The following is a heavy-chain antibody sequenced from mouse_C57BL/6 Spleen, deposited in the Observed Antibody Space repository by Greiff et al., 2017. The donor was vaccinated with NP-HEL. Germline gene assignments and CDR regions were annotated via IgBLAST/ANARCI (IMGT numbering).Heavy chain of an antibody. CDR2: IWSGGST. CDR1: GFSLTSYG. Sequence: VQGVESGPGLVQPSQSLSITCTVSGFSLTSYGVHWVRQSPGKGLEWLGVIWSGGSTDYNAAFISRLSISKDNSKSQVFFKMNSLQADDTAIYYCARGGIYYGNTWFAYWGQGTLVTVSA. V-gene: IGHV2-2*01. J-gene: IGHJ3*01. CDR3: ARGGIYYGNTWFAY. D-gene: IGHD2-1*01.